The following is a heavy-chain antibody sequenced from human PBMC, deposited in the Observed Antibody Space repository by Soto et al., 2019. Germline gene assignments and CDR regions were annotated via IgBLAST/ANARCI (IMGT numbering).Heavy chain of an antibody. Sequence: VQLVESGGGLVKPGGSLRVSCVASGFTFSSYGMHWVRQAPGKGLEWVAVMSYDGSNKYYADSVKGRFTISRENSKNTLYLEMNSLRAEDTAVYYCAKELGSTVRGGAEFDYWGQGTLVIVSS. V-gene: IGHV3-30*18. J-gene: IGHJ4*02. D-gene: IGHD3-10*01. CDR3: AKELGSTVRGGAEFDY. CDR1: GFTFSSYG. CDR2: MSYDGSNK.